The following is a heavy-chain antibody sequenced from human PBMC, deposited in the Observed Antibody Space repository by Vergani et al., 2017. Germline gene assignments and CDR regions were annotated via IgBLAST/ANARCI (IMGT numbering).Heavy chain of an antibody. Sequence: QVQLVESGGGVVQPGRSLRLSCAPSGFTFIQYVMHWVCQAPGKGLEWVAVTWYDGNNKQYADSVKGRFTISRDNSKSTMYLQMNSLRDEDTGVYYCARDLRLLYNRFDPWGEGTLVTVSS. D-gene: IGHD1-14*01. CDR1: GFTFIQYV. J-gene: IGHJ5*02. V-gene: IGHV3-33*01. CDR2: TWYDGNNK. CDR3: ARDLRLLYNRFDP.